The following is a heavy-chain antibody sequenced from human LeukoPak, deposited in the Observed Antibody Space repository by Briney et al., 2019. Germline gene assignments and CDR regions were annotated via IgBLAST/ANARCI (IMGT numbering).Heavy chain of an antibody. CDR2: ISSSSSYI. Sequence: GGSLRLSCAASGLTFSSYAMSWVRQAPGKGLEWVSSISSSSSYIYYADSVKGRFTISRDNAKNSLYLQMNSLRAEDTAVYYCARAIGVVRGVPIWGQGTMVTVSS. CDR1: GLTFSSYA. D-gene: IGHD3-10*01. CDR3: ARAIGVVRGVPI. J-gene: IGHJ3*02. V-gene: IGHV3-21*01.